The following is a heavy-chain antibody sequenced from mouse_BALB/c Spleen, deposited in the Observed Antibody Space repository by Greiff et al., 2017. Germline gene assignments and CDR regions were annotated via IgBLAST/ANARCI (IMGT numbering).Heavy chain of an antibody. CDR1: GYAFSSYW. CDR2: IYPGDGDT. Sequence: VQLQQSGAELVRPGSSVKISCKASGYAFSSYWMNWVKQRPGQGLEWIGQIYPGDGDTNYNGKFKGKATLTADKSSSTAYMQLSSLTSEDSAVYFCARSEGLGYAMDYWGQGTSVTVSS. D-gene: IGHD4-1*01. J-gene: IGHJ4*01. CDR3: ARSEGLGYAMDY. V-gene: IGHV1-80*01.